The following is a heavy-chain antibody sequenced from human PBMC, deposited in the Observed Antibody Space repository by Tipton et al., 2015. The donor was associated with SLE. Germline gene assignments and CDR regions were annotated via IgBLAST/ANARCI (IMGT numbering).Heavy chain of an antibody. V-gene: IGHV4-61*02. CDR1: GGSISSGSYY. CDR2: IYTSGST. Sequence: TLSLTCTVSGGSISSGSYYWSWIRQPAGKGLEWIGRIYTSGSTYYNPSLKSRVTISVDTSKNQFSLKLSSVTAADTAVYYCARELYWSDWGQGTLVTVSS. D-gene: IGHD3-3*01. CDR3: ARELYWSD. J-gene: IGHJ4*02.